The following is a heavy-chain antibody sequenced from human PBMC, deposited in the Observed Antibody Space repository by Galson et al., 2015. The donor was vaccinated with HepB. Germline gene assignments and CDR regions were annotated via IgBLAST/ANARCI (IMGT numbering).Heavy chain of an antibody. Sequence: SVKVSCKASGYTFTSYAMHWVRQAPGQRLEWMGWINAGNGNTKYSQKFQGRVTITRDTSASTAYMELSSLRSEDTAVYYCARGSSYSYGSNWYFDLWGRGTLVTVSS. CDR2: INAGNGNT. D-gene: IGHD5-18*01. CDR1: GYTFTSYA. J-gene: IGHJ2*01. V-gene: IGHV1-3*01. CDR3: ARGSSYSYGSNWYFDL.